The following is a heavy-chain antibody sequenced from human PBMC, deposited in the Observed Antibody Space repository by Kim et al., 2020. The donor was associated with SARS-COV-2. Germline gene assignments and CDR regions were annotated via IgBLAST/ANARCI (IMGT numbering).Heavy chain of an antibody. Sequence: GGSLRLFCVASGFTSSSSEVNWVREMNWVRQAPGKGLEWISFISISGDTMSYADSVKGRFTISRDNAKNSLYLQMNSRRAEDTAVYYCARARYCGGDCYPAYFDDGGQGTLVTVSA. V-gene: IGHV3-48*03. J-gene: IGHJ4*02. CDR2: ISISGDTM. CDR3: ARARYCGGDCYPAYFDD. D-gene: IGHD2-21*02. CDR1: GFTSSSSE.